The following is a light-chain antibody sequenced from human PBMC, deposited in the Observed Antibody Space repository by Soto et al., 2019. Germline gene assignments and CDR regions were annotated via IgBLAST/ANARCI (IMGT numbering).Light chain of an antibody. Sequence: EIVISQSPATLSVSPGERDTLSCRASQSVSNNLAWPQQKPGQAPRLLIYGAYTRATGIPARFSGSGSGTEFTLTVSSLQSEDFAVYYCQQYNNWPPITFGQGTRLEIK. CDR2: GAY. CDR1: QSVSNN. CDR3: QQYNNWPPIT. V-gene: IGKV3-15*01. J-gene: IGKJ5*01.